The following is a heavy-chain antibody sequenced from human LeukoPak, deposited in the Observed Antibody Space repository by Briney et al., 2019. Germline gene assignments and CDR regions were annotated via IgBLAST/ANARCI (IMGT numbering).Heavy chain of an antibody. D-gene: IGHD3-10*01. CDR3: ARSRITMVREGTGGWFDP. CDR2: INPNSGGT. V-gene: IGHV1-2*02. CDR1: GYTFTGYY. J-gene: IGHJ5*02. Sequence: GASVKVSCKASGYTFTGYYMHWVRQAPGQGLEWMGWINPNSGGTNYAQKFQGRVTMTRDTSISTAYMELSRLRSDDTAVYYCARSRITMVREGTGGWFDPWGQGTLVTVSS.